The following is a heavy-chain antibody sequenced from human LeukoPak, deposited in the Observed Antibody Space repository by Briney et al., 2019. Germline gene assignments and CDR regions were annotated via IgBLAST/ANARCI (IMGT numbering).Heavy chain of an antibody. CDR2: IKSKTDGGTT. Sequence: PGGSLRLSCAASGFTFSNAWMSWVRQAPGKGLEWVGRIKSKTDGGTTDYAAPVKGRFTISRDDSKNTLYLQMNSLKTEDTAVYYCTAWGYVWGSYPPQDAFDIWGQGTMVTVSS. D-gene: IGHD3-16*02. CDR1: GFTFSNAW. CDR3: TAWGYVWGSYPPQDAFDI. J-gene: IGHJ3*02. V-gene: IGHV3-15*01.